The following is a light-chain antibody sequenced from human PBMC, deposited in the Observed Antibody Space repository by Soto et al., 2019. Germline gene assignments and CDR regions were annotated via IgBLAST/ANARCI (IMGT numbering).Light chain of an antibody. J-gene: IGLJ1*01. Sequence: QSVLTQPASVSGSPGQSITVSCIGTSGDIGTYNLVSWYQQYPGKAPKLMIFEVNKRPSGVSSRFSGSTSGNAASLTISGLQADDEADYFCCSSAPESTYVFGTGTKLTVL. CDR1: SGDIGTYNL. V-gene: IGLV2-23*02. CDR3: CSSAPESTYV. CDR2: EVN.